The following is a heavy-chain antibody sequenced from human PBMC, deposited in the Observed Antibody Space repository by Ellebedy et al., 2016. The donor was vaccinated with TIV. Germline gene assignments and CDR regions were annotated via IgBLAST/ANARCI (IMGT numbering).Heavy chain of an antibody. CDR2: INTYNGNT. J-gene: IGHJ4*02. Sequence: AASVKVSCKASGHTFTSDGFGWVRQAPGQGLEWMGWINTYNGNTNYATSIQGRVTITTETTPNTAYLDLRSLRPDDTAEYYCARGITGPVDLGYWGQGTLVTVSS. D-gene: IGHD1-1*01. V-gene: IGHV1-18*04. CDR3: ARGITGPVDLGY. CDR1: GHTFTSDG.